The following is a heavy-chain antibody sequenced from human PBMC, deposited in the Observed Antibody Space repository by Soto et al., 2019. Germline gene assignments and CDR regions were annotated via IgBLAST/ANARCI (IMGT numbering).Heavy chain of an antibody. CDR2: INPSGGST. D-gene: IGHD2-2*01. CDR1: GYTFTSYY. Sequence: QVQLVQSGAEVKKPGASVKVSCKASGYTFTSYYMHWVRQAPGQGLEWMGIINPSGGSTSYAQKIQRRGTMTRDTSTSTVYMELSSLRSEDTAVYYCARREYQAAFDYWGQGTLVTVSS. CDR3: ARREYQAAFDY. V-gene: IGHV1-46*01. J-gene: IGHJ4*02.